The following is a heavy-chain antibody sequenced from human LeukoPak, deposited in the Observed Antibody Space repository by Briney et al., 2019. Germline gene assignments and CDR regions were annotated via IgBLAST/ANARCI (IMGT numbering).Heavy chain of an antibody. V-gene: IGHV1-58*01. D-gene: IGHD1-26*01. CDR2: IVVGSGNT. CDR1: GFTFTSSA. CDR3: AADFAYSGSYWGQNWLDP. Sequence: ETSVKVSCKASGFTFTSSAVQWVRQARGQRLEWIGWIVVGSGNTNYAQKFQERVTITRDMSTSTAYMEPSSLRSEDTAVYYCAADFAYSGSYWGQNWLDPWGQGTLVTVSS. J-gene: IGHJ5*02.